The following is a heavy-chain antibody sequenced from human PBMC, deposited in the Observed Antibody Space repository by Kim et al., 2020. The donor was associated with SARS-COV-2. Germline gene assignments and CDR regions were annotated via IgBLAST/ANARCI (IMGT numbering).Heavy chain of an antibody. CDR1: GYTFTSYA. CDR2: INTNTGNP. V-gene: IGHV7-4-1*02. J-gene: IGHJ5*02. CDR3: ASGPAYCSSTSCYLWFDP. Sequence: ASVKVSCKASGYTFTSYAMNWVRQAPGQGLEWMGLINTNTGNPTYAQGFTGRFVFSLDTSVSTAYLQISSLKAEDTAVYYCASGPAYCSSTSCYLWFDPWGQGTLVTVSS. D-gene: IGHD2-2*01.